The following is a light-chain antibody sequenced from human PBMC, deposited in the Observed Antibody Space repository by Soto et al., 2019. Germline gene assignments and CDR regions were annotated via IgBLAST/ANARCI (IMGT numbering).Light chain of an antibody. V-gene: IGLV1-51*01. CDR2: ANN. J-gene: IGLJ3*02. CDR1: TFNIGDNY. CDR3: GTWDSSLSVRV. Sequence: QSVLTQPPSVSAAPGQKVTISCSGSTFNIGDNYVSWYQQLPGTAPKLLIYANNERPSGIPDRFSGSKSGTSATLGITGLQTGDEADYYCGTWDSSLSVRVLGGGTKLTVL.